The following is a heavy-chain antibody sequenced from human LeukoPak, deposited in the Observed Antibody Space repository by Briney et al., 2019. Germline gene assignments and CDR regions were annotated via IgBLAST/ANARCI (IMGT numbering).Heavy chain of an antibody. J-gene: IGHJ5*02. Sequence: GGSLRLSCAASGFTFSDYYMSWIRQAPGKGLEWVSYVSGSSSYTNYADSVKGRFTISRDNAKNSLYLQMNSLRAEDTAVYYCARDIFGSGSQEWFDPWGQGTLVTVSS. CDR3: ARDIFGSGSQEWFDP. D-gene: IGHD3-10*01. CDR1: GFTFSDYY. V-gene: IGHV3-11*06. CDR2: VSGSSSYT.